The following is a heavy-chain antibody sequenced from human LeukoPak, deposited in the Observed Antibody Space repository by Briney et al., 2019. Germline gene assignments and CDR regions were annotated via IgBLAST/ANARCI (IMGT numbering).Heavy chain of an antibody. CDR1: GGSISSYC. CDR3: ARHRPAYGSGPPDY. CDR2: IYTSGST. D-gene: IGHD3-10*01. Sequence: PSETLSLTCTVSGGSISSYCWSWIRQPPGKGLEWIGYIYTSGSTNYNPSLKSRVTISVDTSKNQFSLKLSSVTAADTAVYYCARHRPAYGSGPPDYWGQGTLVTVSS. J-gene: IGHJ4*02. V-gene: IGHV4-4*09.